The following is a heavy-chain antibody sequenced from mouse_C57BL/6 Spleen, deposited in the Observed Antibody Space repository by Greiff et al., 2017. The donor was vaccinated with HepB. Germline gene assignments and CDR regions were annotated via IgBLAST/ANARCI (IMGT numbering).Heavy chain of an antibody. D-gene: IGHD3-3*01. CDR1: GYSITSGYD. CDR2: ISYSGST. Sequence: EVQRVESGPGMVKPSQSLSLTCTVTGYSITSGYDWHWIRHFPGNKLEWMGDISYSGSTNYNPSLKSRISITHDTSKNHFFLKLNSVTTEDTATYYWARDRGFPYAMDYWGQGTSVTVSS. V-gene: IGHV3-1*01. CDR3: ARDRGFPYAMDY. J-gene: IGHJ4*01.